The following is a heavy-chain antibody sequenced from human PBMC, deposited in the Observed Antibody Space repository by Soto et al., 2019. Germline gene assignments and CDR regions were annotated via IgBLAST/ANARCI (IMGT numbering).Heavy chain of an antibody. CDR1: GYTFTSYG. V-gene: IGHV1-18*04. D-gene: IGHD3-22*01. Sequence: GASVNVSCKASGYTFTSYGISWVREAPGQGLEWMGWISAYNGNTNYAQKLQGRVTMTTDTSTSTAYMELRSLRSDDTAVYYCARVRYYDSSGYPDDWGQGTLVTVSS. CDR2: ISAYNGNT. J-gene: IGHJ4*02. CDR3: ARVRYYDSSGYPDD.